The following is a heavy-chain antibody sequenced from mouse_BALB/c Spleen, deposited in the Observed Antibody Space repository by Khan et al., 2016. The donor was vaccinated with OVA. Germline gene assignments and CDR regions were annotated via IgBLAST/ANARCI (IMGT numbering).Heavy chain of an antibody. CDR1: GFSLTGYG. Sequence: VQLVESGPGLVAPSQSLSITCTVSGFSLTGYGVNWVRQPPGRGLEWLGMIWGDGSTDYNSALKYRLSITKDNSKSHVFLKMNSLQTDDTARYYCAREIYYDYAYYYAMDYWGQGTSVTVSS. D-gene: IGHD2-4*01. V-gene: IGHV2-6-7*01. CDR2: IWGDGST. CDR3: AREIYYDYAYYYAMDY. J-gene: IGHJ4*01.